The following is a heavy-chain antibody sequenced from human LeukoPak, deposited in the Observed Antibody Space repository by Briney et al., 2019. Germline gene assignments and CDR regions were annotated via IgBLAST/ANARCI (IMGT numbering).Heavy chain of an antibody. CDR2: IWYDGSNK. J-gene: IGHJ4*02. D-gene: IGHD4-17*01. Sequence: PGGSLRLSCAASGFTFSSYGMPWVRQAPGKGLEWVAVIWYDGSNKYYADSVKGRFTISRDNSKNTLYLQMNSLRAEDTAVYYCARDFVGGDYFVDYWGQGTLVTVSS. CDR1: GFTFSSYG. CDR3: ARDFVGGDYFVDY. V-gene: IGHV3-33*08.